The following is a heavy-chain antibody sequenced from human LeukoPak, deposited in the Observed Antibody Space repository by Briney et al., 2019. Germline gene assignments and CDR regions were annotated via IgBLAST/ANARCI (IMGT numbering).Heavy chain of an antibody. J-gene: IGHJ4*02. D-gene: IGHD6-19*01. V-gene: IGHV1-8*01. CDR3: ATLAVAGTQSFLDY. CDR2: MNPNSGNT. CDR1: GYTFTSYD. Sequence: ASVKVSCTASGYTFTSYDINWVRQATGQGLEWMGWMNPNSGNTGYAQKFQGRVTMTRNTSISTAYMELSSLRSEDTAVYYCATLAVAGTQSFLDYWGQGTLVTVSS.